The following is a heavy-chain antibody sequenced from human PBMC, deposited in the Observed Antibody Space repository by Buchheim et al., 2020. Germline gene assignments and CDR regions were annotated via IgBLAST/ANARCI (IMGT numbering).Heavy chain of an antibody. J-gene: IGHJ4*02. CDR3: ATETY. CDR2: IYYSGTT. V-gene: IGHV4-59*01. Sequence: QVQLQESGPGLVKPSETLSLTCTVSGVSISSYYWSWIRQPPGKGLEWIGSIYYSGTTSCNPSLKSRVTISVDTSKNQFSLNLNSVTAADTAVYYCATETYWSQGTL. CDR1: GVSISSYY.